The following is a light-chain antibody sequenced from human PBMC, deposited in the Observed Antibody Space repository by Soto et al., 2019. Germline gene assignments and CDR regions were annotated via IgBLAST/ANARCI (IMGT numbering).Light chain of an antibody. CDR3: AAWDGSLKAYV. V-gene: IGLV1-44*01. CDR2: SNN. Sequence: QSVLTRPPSASGTPGQRVTISCSGSNSNIGRQSVHWYQQLPETAPRLLIDSNNERPSGVPDRFSGSKSGTSASLAISGLQSEDEADYYCAAWDGSLKAYVFGTGTKVTVL. J-gene: IGLJ1*01. CDR1: NSNIGRQS.